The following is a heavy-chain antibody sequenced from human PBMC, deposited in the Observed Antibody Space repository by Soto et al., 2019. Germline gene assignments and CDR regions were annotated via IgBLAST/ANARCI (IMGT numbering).Heavy chain of an antibody. V-gene: IGHV3-30-3*01. Sequence: ESGGGVVQPGRSLRLSCAASGFTFSSYAMHWVRQAPGKGLEWVAVISYDGSNKYYADSVKGRFTISRDNSKNTLYLQMNSLRAEDTAVYYCARSLPPSIVGAPSFGYWGQGTLVTVSS. J-gene: IGHJ4*02. CDR1: GFTFSSYA. CDR3: ARSLPPSIVGAPSFGY. CDR2: ISYDGSNK. D-gene: IGHD1-26*01.